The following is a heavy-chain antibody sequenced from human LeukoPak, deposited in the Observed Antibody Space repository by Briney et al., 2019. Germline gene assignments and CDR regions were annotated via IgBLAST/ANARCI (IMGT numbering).Heavy chain of an antibody. V-gene: IGHV4-34*01. Sequence: PSEILSLTCAVYGGSFSGYYWSWIRQPPGKGLEWIGEINHSGSTNCNPSLKSRVTISVDTSKNQFSLKLSSVTAADTAVYYCARGRGYSYATYYWGQGTLVTVSS. D-gene: IGHD5-18*01. CDR1: GGSFSGYY. CDR2: INHSGST. J-gene: IGHJ4*02. CDR3: ARGRGYSYATYY.